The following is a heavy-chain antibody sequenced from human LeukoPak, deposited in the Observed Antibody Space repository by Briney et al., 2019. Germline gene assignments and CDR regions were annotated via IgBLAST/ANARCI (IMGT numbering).Heavy chain of an antibody. V-gene: IGHV4-39*02. Sequence: SETLSLTCTVSGGSISSSTYYWAWIRQSPGKGLEWIGIITYSGSTYYNPSLESRVTISVDTSKNQFSLRLISVTAVDTAVYYCARDGGYGDYQGTFDPWGQGTLVTVSS. CDR2: ITYSGST. J-gene: IGHJ5*02. D-gene: IGHD4-17*01. CDR1: GGSISSSTYY. CDR3: ARDGGYGDYQGTFDP.